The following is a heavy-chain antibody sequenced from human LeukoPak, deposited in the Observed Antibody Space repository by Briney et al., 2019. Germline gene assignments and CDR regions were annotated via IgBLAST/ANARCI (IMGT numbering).Heavy chain of an antibody. CDR3: ARAEDSSSWRHWYFDL. D-gene: IGHD6-13*01. CDR2: ISAYNGNT. J-gene: IGHJ2*01. CDR1: GYTFTSYG. Sequence: GASVKVSCKASGYTFTSYGISWVRQAPGQGLEWMGWISAYNGNTNYAQKLQGRVTMTTDTSTSTAYMELSSLRSEDTAVYYCARAEDSSSWRHWYFDLWGRGTLVTVSS. V-gene: IGHV1-18*01.